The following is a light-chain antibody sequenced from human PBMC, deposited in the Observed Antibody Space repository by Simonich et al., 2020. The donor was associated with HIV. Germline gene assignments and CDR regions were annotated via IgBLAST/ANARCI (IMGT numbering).Light chain of an antibody. Sequence: EIVMTQSPATLSVSPGERATLSCRASQSVSNKLAWYQQKLGQAPGLLIYDASNRATGIPARFSGSGSGTDFTLTISSLEPEDFAVYYCQQRSNWPPITFGQGTRLEIK. CDR2: DAS. CDR1: QSVSNK. J-gene: IGKJ5*01. V-gene: IGKV3-11*01. CDR3: QQRSNWPPIT.